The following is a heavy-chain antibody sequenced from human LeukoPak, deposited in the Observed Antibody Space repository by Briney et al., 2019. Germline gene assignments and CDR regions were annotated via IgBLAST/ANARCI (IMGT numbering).Heavy chain of an antibody. CDR2: INQDGSEN. CDR3: VRAGGSSWSDF. D-gene: IGHD6-13*01. V-gene: IGHV3-7*01. J-gene: IGHJ4*02. Sequence: PGGSLRLSCAASGFTFRSYWMSWVRQSPGKGLEWVANINQDGSENHYVDSVKGRFTISRDNAKNSVFVQMNGLRVEDTAVYYCVRAGGSSWSDFWGQGTLVTVSS. CDR1: GFTFRSYW.